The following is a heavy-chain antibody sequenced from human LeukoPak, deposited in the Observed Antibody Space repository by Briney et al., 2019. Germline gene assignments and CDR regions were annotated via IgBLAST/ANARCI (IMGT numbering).Heavy chain of an antibody. V-gene: IGHV3-43D*03. CDR2: ISWDGGST. Sequence: PGGSLRLSCAASGFTFDDYAMHWVRQAPGKGLEWVSLISWDGGSTYYADSVKGRFTISRGNSKNSLYLQMNSLRAEDTALYYCAKDQGDCSGGSCYYFDYWGQGTLVTVSS. J-gene: IGHJ4*02. CDR3: AKDQGDCSGGSCYYFDY. CDR1: GFTFDDYA. D-gene: IGHD2-15*01.